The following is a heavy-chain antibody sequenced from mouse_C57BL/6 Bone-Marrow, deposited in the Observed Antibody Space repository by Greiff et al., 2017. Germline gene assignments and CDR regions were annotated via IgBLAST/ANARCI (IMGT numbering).Heavy chain of an antibody. CDR1: GYTFTSYW. Sequence: QVQLQQPGAELVRPGTSVKLSCKASGYTFTSYWMHWVKQRPGQGLEWIGVIDPSDSYTNYNQKFKGKATLTVDTSSSTAYMQLSSLTSEDSAVYYCASGGSTMVPYYLDYWGQGTTLTVSS. CDR3: ASGGSTMVPYYLDY. V-gene: IGHV1-59*01. D-gene: IGHD2-2*01. CDR2: IDPSDSYT. J-gene: IGHJ2*01.